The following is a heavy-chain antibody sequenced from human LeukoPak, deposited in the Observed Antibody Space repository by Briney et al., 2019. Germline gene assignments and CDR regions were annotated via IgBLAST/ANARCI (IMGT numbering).Heavy chain of an antibody. CDR2: IKQDGSDK. V-gene: IGHV3-7*01. CDR1: GFTFSSYW. Sequence: GGSLRLSCAASGFTFSSYWMSWVRQAPGKGLEGVASIKQDGSDKYYVDSVKGRFTISGDNAKNSVYLQINSLRAEDTAVYFCAGRLISSTYSRPFDPWGQGTLVTVSS. J-gene: IGHJ5*02. D-gene: IGHD2-2*01. CDR3: AGRLISSTYSRPFDP.